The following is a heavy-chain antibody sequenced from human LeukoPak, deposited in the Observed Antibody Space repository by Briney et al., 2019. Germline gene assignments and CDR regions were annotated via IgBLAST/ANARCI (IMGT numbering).Heavy chain of an antibody. D-gene: IGHD4-23*01. CDR2: IYYSGST. V-gene: IGHV4-59*01. Sequence: PSETLSLTCTVSGGSISSYYWSWIRQPPGKGLEWIGYIYYSGSTNYNPSLKSRVTISVDTSKNQFSLKVSSVTAADTAVYYCARDSTVVTAYGMDVWGQGTTVTVSS. CDR1: GGSISSYY. J-gene: IGHJ6*02. CDR3: ARDSTVVTAYGMDV.